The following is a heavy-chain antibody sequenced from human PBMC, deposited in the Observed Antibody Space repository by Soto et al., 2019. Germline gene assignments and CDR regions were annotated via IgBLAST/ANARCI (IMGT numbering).Heavy chain of an antibody. CDR1: GGSIRSYY. J-gene: IGHJ3*02. Sequence: QVQLQESGPGLVKPSETLSLTCTVSGGSIRSYYWSWIRQPPGKGLEWIGYIYYSGSTNYNPSLKRRGTISVDTSKNQFSLKLSSVTAADTAVYYCARETVEDAFDIWGQGTMFTVSS. D-gene: IGHD4-17*01. V-gene: IGHV4-59*01. CDR3: ARETVEDAFDI. CDR2: IYYSGST.